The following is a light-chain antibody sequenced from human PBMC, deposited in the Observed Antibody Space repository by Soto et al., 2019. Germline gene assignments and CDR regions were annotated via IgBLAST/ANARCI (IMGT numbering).Light chain of an antibody. Sequence: MELPQSPPTLSLSPGEGATLSCRASQSVTGNYFAWYQQKPGQAPRLLIHSASNRATGIPDRFSGSGSGTDFTLTIDRLEPEDFAVYYCQQYLVTPWTFGQGTKVDIK. CDR2: SAS. J-gene: IGKJ1*01. CDR3: QQYLVTPWT. CDR1: QSVTGNY. V-gene: IGKV3-20*01.